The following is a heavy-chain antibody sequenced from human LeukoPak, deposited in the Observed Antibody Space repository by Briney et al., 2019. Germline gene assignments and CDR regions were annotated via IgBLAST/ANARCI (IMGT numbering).Heavy chain of an antibody. CDR1: GFTFSSYA. CDR3: ARNYGDSNKYYFDY. V-gene: IGHV3-30-3*01. CDR2: ISYDGSNK. D-gene: IGHD4-17*01. J-gene: IGHJ4*02. Sequence: GRSLRLSCAASGFTFSSYAMHWVRQAPGKGLEWVAVISYDGSNKYYADSVKGRFTISRDNSKNTLYLQMNSLRAEDTAVYYCARNYGDSNKYYFDYWGQGTLVTVSS.